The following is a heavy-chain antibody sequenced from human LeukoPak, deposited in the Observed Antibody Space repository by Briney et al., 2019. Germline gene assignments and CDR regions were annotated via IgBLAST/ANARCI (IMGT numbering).Heavy chain of an antibody. J-gene: IGHJ4*02. CDR3: ARVSTVVNRGYYFDY. V-gene: IGHV1-69*01. Sequence: ASVKVSCKASGGTFSSYAISWVRQAPGQGLEWMGGIIPIFGTANYAQKFQGRVTITADESTSTAYMELSSLRSEDTAVYYCARVSTVVNRGYYFDYWGQGTLVTVSS. CDR2: IIPIFGTA. CDR1: GGTFSSYA. D-gene: IGHD4-23*01.